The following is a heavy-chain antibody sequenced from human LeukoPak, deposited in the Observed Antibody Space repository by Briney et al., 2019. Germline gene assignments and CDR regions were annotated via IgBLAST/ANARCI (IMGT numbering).Heavy chain of an antibody. Sequence: GGSLRLSCAASGFTVSTNYMSWVRQAPGKGLEWVSIIYSGGTTYYADSVKGRFTISRDNSKNTLYLQMNSLRSDDTAVYYCAKVSGPYYPHYYFDYWGQGTLVTVSS. CDR3: AKVSGPYYPHYYFDY. CDR1: GFTVSTNY. CDR2: IYSGGTT. D-gene: IGHD3-10*01. V-gene: IGHV3-66*01. J-gene: IGHJ4*02.